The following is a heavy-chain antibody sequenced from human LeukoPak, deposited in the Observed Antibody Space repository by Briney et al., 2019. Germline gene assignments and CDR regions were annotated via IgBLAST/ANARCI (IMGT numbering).Heavy chain of an antibody. Sequence: PGRSLRLSCAASGFTVSSNYMSWVRQGPGKGLEWVSVIYTGGSTYYADSVEGRFTISRDNSKNTLYLQMNSLRAGDTAVYYCAMATWVGGLDYWGQGTLVTVSS. D-gene: IGHD1-26*01. CDR3: AMATWVGGLDY. CDR1: GFTVSSNY. CDR2: IYTGGST. V-gene: IGHV3-66*01. J-gene: IGHJ4*02.